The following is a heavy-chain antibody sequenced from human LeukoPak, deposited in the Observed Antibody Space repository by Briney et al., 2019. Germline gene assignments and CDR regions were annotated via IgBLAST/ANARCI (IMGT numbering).Heavy chain of an antibody. Sequence: SETLSLTCTVSGGSISTYYWSWIRQPAGKGLEWIGRIYTSGSTGYNPSLKSRVTMSVDTSKNQFSLKLSSVTAADTAVYYCARVDLRAAYFDYWGQGTLVTVSS. V-gene: IGHV4-4*07. CDR1: GGSISTYY. CDR2: IYTSGST. J-gene: IGHJ4*02. D-gene: IGHD2-15*01. CDR3: ARVDLRAAYFDY.